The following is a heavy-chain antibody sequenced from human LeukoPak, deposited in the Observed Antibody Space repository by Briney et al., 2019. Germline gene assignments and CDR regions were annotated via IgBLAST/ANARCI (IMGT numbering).Heavy chain of an antibody. CDR2: ISSSSSTI. V-gene: IGHV3-48*01. CDR3: ARDWRDIVVVTAIGGSFLGAFDI. Sequence: PGGSLRLSCAASGFTFSSYSMNWVRQAPGKGLEWVSYISSSSSTIYYADSVKGRFTISRDNAKNSLYLQMNSLRAEDTAVYYCARDWRDIVVVTAIGGSFLGAFDIWGQGTMVTVSS. J-gene: IGHJ3*02. CDR1: GFTFSSYS. D-gene: IGHD2-21*02.